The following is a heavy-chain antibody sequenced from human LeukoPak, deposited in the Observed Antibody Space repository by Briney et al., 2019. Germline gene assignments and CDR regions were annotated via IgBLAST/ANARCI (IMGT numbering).Heavy chain of an antibody. CDR2: ISSTGNTI. Sequence: GGSLRLSCATSGFTLSSFEMTWVRQAPGKGLEWVSYISSTGNTIYYADSVKGRFTISRDNAKSSLYLRMNSLRAEDTAVYYCARDSSGNFIPDYFDYWGQGTLVTVSS. CDR1: GFTLSSFE. D-gene: IGHD3-10*01. CDR3: ARDSSGNFIPDYFDY. J-gene: IGHJ4*02. V-gene: IGHV3-48*03.